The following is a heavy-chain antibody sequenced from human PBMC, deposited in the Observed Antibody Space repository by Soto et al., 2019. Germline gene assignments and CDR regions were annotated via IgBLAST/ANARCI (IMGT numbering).Heavy chain of an antibody. CDR1: GFTFSSYW. Sequence: EVQLVESGGGLVQPGGSLRLSCAASGFTFSSYWMHWVRQAPGKGLVWVSRINSDGSSTSYADSVKGRFTISRDNAKNTLYLQMNSLRAEDTAVYYCARAQSFLEWLPGLDYWGQGTLVTVSS. V-gene: IGHV3-74*01. J-gene: IGHJ4*02. CDR2: INSDGSST. CDR3: ARAQSFLEWLPGLDY. D-gene: IGHD3-3*01.